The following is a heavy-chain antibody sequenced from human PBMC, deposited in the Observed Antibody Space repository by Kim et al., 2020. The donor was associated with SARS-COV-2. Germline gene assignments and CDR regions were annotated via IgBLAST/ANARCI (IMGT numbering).Heavy chain of an antibody. D-gene: IGHD3-10*01. CDR2: IIPIFGTA. V-gene: IGHV1-69*13. CDR1: GGTFSSYA. CDR3: ASVSGAYYGSGSYFDYYYGMDV. J-gene: IGHJ6*02. Sequence: SVKVSCKASGGTFSSYAISWVRQAPGQGLEWMGGIIPIFGTANYAQKFQGRVTITADESTSTAYMELSGLRSEDTAVYYCASVSGAYYGSGSYFDYYYGMDVWGQGTTVTVSS.